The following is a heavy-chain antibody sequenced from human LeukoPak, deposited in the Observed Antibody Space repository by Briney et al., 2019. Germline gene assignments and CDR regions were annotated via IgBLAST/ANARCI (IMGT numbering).Heavy chain of an antibody. CDR2: ISGSGGST. J-gene: IGHJ3*02. CDR1: GFTFSSYA. CDR3: AKNYYDSRAFDI. Sequence: HPGGSLTLSCAASGFTFSSYAMRWVRQAPGKGREGVSAISGSGGSTYYAYSVKGRFTISRDNSKNTLYLQMNSLRAEDTAVYYCAKNYYDSRAFDIWGQGTMVTVSS. V-gene: IGHV3-23*01. D-gene: IGHD3-22*01.